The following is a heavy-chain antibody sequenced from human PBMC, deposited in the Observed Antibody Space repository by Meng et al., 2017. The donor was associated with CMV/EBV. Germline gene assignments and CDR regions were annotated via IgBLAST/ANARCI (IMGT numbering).Heavy chain of an antibody. J-gene: IGHJ6*02. CDR3: ARDLAVAGSYYYYGMDV. Sequence: LTRAASGLTFSSYEMNWARQAPGKGLEWVSYISSSGSTIYYADSVKGRFTISRDNAKNALYLQMNSLRAEDTAVYYCARDLAVAGSYYYYGMDVWGQGTTVTVSS. D-gene: IGHD6-19*01. CDR1: GLTFSSYE. CDR2: ISSSGSTI. V-gene: IGHV3-48*03.